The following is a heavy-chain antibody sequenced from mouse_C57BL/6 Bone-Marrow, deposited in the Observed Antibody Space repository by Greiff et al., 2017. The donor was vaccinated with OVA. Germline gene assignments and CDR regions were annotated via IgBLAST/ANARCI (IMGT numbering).Heavy chain of an antibody. CDR3: ARAFYGYDGAWFAY. Sequence: EVMLVESGGGLVKPGGSLKLSCAASGFTFSSYAMSWVRQTPEKRLEWVAIISDGGSYTYYPDNVKGRFTISRDNAKNNLYLQMSHLKSEDTAMYYCARAFYGYDGAWFAYWGQGTLVTVSA. CDR1: GFTFSSYA. J-gene: IGHJ3*01. V-gene: IGHV5-4*03. CDR2: ISDGGSYT. D-gene: IGHD2-9*01.